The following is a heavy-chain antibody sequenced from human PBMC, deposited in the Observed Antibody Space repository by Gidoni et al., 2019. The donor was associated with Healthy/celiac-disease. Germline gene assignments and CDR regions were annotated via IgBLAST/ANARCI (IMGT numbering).Heavy chain of an antibody. Sequence: QLQLQESGPGLVKPSETLSLTCTDSGGSISSSSYYWGWIRQPPGKGLEWIGSIYYSGSTYYNPSLKSRVTISVDTSKNQFSLKLSSVTAADTAVYYCARQEGIVVVVAASLGFDYWGQGTLVTVSS. J-gene: IGHJ4*02. CDR2: IYYSGST. V-gene: IGHV4-39*01. CDR1: GGSISSSSYY. D-gene: IGHD2-15*01. CDR3: ARQEGIVVVVAASLGFDY.